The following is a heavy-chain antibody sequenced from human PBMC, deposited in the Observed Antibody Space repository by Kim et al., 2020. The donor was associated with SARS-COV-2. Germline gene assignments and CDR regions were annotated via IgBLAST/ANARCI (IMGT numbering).Heavy chain of an antibody. Sequence: SETLSLTCAFSGGSISSSNWWSWVRQPPGKGLEWIGEIYHSGSTNYNPSLKSRVTISVDKSKNQFSLKLSSVTAADTAVYYCARFGSMITFGGVIVSRMSNWFDPWGQGTLVTVSS. CDR2: IYHSGST. V-gene: IGHV4-4*02. J-gene: IGHJ5*02. CDR3: ARFGSMITFGGVIVSRMSNWFDP. D-gene: IGHD3-16*02. CDR1: GGSISSSNW.